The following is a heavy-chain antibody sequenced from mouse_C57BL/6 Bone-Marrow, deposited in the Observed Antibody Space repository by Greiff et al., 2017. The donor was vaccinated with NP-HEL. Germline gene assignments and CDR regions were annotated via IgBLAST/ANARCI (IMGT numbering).Heavy chain of an antibody. V-gene: IGHV7-3*01. CDR1: GFTFTDYY. J-gene: IGHJ4*01. D-gene: IGHD1-1*01. CDR2: IRNKANGYTT. Sequence: EVKLMESGGGLVQPGGSLSLSCAASGFTFTDYYMSWVRQPPGKALEWLGFIRNKANGYTTEYSASVKGRFTISRDNSQSILYLQLNALRAEDSATYYCARSIVGITTVVGAMDYWGQGTSVTVSS. CDR3: ARSIVGITTVVGAMDY.